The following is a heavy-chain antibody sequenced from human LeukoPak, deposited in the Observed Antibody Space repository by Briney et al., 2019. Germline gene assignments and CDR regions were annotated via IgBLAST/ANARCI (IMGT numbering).Heavy chain of an antibody. CDR1: GYTFTGYY. CDR2: INPNSGGT. J-gene: IGHJ4*02. D-gene: IGHD4-17*01. Sequence: ASVRVSCKASGYTFTGYYMHWVRQAPGQGLEWMGWINPNSGGTNYAQKFQGRVTMTRDTSISTAYMELSRLRSDDTAVYYCARPSLPSTVTTAFDYWGQGTLVTVSS. V-gene: IGHV1-2*02. CDR3: ARPSLPSTVTTAFDY.